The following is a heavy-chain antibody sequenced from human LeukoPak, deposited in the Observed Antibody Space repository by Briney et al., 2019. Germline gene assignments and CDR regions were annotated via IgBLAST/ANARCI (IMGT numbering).Heavy chain of an antibody. D-gene: IGHD5-12*01. CDR1: GGSISSYY. Sequence: PSETLSLTCTVSGGSISSYYWSWIRQPPGKGLEWIGYIYYSGSTNYNPSLKSRVTISVDTSKNQFSLKLSSATAADTAVYYCARERIVATIPYFDYWGQGTLVTVSS. J-gene: IGHJ4*02. CDR3: ARERIVATIPYFDY. V-gene: IGHV4-59*01. CDR2: IYYSGST.